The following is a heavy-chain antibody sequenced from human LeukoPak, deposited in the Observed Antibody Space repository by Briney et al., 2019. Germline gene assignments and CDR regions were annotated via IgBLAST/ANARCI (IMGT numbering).Heavy chain of an antibody. CDR3: AKDNPELLNGLFDY. V-gene: IGHV3-30*02. D-gene: IGHD1-7*01. CDR1: GFTFSSYG. Sequence: PGGSLRLSCAASGFTFSSYGMHWVRQAPGKGLEWVAFIRYDGSNKYYADSVKGRFTISRDNSKNTLYLQMNSLRAEDTAVYYCAKDNPELLNGLFDYWGQGTLVTVSS. J-gene: IGHJ4*02. CDR2: IRYDGSNK.